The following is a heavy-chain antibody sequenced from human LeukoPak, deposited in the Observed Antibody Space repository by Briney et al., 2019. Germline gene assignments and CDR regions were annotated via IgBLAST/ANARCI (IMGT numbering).Heavy chain of an antibody. CDR2: IKSKTDGGTT. CDR3: ITDPGEWEPI. Sequence: PGGSLRLSCAAFGFTFSNAWMSWVGQAPGKGLEWVGRIKSKTDGGTTDYAAPVKGRFTISRDDSKNTLYLQMNRLKTEDTAVYYCITDPGEWEPIWGQGTMVTVSS. CDR1: GFTFSNAW. D-gene: IGHD1-26*01. V-gene: IGHV3-15*01. J-gene: IGHJ3*02.